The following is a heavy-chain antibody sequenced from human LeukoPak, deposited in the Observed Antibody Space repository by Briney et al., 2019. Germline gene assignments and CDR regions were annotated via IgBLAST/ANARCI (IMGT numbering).Heavy chain of an antibody. J-gene: IGHJ2*01. D-gene: IGHD6-13*01. Sequence: SETLSLTCTVSGYSISSGYYWGWIRQPPGKGLEWIGSIYHSGSTYYNPSLKSRVTISVDTSKNQFSLKLSSVTAADTAVYYCARKNPYSSSWYQDFDLWGRGTLVTVSS. V-gene: IGHV4-38-2*02. CDR1: GYSISSGYY. CDR2: IYHSGST. CDR3: ARKNPYSSSWYQDFDL.